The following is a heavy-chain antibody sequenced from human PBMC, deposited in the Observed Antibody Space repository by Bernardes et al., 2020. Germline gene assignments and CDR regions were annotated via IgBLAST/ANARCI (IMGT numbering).Heavy chain of an antibody. D-gene: IGHD3-22*01. V-gene: IGHV2-5*02. J-gene: IGHJ6*03. CDR1: GFSLSPSGVG. CDR3: AHTVYYYDSSGYYYYYYYYMDV. CDR2: IYWDDDK. Sequence: SGPTLLKPTQTLTLTCPFSGFSLSPSGVGVGWIRQPPGKALEWLALIYWDDDKRYSPSLKSRLTITKDTSKNQVVLTMTNMDPVDTATYYCAHTVYYYDSSGYYYYYYYYMDVWGKGTTVTVSS.